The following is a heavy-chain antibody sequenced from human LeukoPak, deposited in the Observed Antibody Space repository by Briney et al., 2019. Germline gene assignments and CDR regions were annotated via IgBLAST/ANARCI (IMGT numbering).Heavy chain of an antibody. D-gene: IGHD1-26*01. Sequence: QSGGSLRLSCAASGFTVSSNYMSWVRQAPGKGLEWVSIIYSGGSTYYADSVKGRSTISRDNSKNTLYLQMNSLRAEDTAVYYCASSLVGRAFDIWGQGTMVTVSS. V-gene: IGHV3-53*01. CDR3: ASSLVGRAFDI. J-gene: IGHJ3*02. CDR2: IYSGGST. CDR1: GFTVSSNY.